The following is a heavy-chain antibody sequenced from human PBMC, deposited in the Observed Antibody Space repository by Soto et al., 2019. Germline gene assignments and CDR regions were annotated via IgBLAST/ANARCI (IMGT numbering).Heavy chain of an antibody. V-gene: IGHV1-69*13. CDR1: GGTFGNSP. CDR2: VIPVFKTA. CDR3: ARSRFVVGFTEHYYGMDV. D-gene: IGHD2-15*01. Sequence: SVKVSCKASGGTFGNSPISWVRQAPGQGLEWVGGVIPVFKTANYAQKFQGRVTITADESTNTAYMGLSSLRSGDTAVYYCARSRFVVGFTEHYYGMDVWGQGTTVTVSS. J-gene: IGHJ6*02.